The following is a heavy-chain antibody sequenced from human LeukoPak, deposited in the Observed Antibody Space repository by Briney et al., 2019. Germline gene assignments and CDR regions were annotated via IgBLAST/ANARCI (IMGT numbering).Heavy chain of an antibody. J-gene: IGHJ4*02. CDR3: ARSHSYDSREFDY. D-gene: IGHD3-22*01. CDR2: ISPYNGIK. Sequence: ASVKVSCKASGYTFTVYGINWVRQAPGQGLEWMGWISPYNGIKNYAQKVQGRVTMTTDTSTSTAYMELRSLRSDDTAVYYCARSHSYDSREFDYWGQGTLVTVSS. CDR1: GYTFTVYG. V-gene: IGHV1-18*01.